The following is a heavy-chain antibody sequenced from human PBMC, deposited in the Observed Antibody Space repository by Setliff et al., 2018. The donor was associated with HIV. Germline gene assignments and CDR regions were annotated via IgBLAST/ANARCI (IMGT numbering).Heavy chain of an antibody. Sequence: GASVKVSCKASGYTFTGYYMHWVRQAPGQGLEWMGWISAYNGNTKYAQKFQGRVTMTTDTSTSTAYMELRSLRSDDTAVYYCARDFGGYCSSMSCPGLFDPWGQGTLVTVSS. J-gene: IGHJ5*02. CDR1: GYTFTGYY. D-gene: IGHD2-2*01. CDR3: ARDFGGYCSSMSCPGLFDP. CDR2: ISAYNGNT. V-gene: IGHV1-18*04.